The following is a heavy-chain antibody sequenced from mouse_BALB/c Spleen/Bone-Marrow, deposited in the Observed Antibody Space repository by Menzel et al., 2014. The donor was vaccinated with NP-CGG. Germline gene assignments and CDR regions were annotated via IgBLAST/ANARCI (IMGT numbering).Heavy chain of an antibody. Sequence: DVMLVESGGGLVQPGGSLKLSCAASGFTFSSYTMSWVRQTPEKRLEWVAYISNGGVTTYYPDTVKGRFTISRDNAKNTLYLQMSSLKSGDTAMYYCARPYYGNYGYFDYWGQGTTLTVSS. D-gene: IGHD2-10*01. CDR2: ISNGGVTT. V-gene: IGHV5-12-2*01. CDR3: ARPYYGNYGYFDY. CDR1: GFTFSSYT. J-gene: IGHJ2*01.